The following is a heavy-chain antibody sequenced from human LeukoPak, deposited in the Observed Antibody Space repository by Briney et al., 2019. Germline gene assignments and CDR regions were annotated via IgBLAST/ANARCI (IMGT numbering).Heavy chain of an antibody. J-gene: IGHJ4*02. CDR3: AKGPSGYFDY. CDR1: GFTFSSYA. V-gene: IGHV3-23*01. D-gene: IGHD1-26*01. Sequence: GGSLRLSCAASGFTFSSYAMSWVRQAPGKGLEWVSAISGNGGSTYYADSVKGRFTISRDNSKNTLYLQMNSLRAEDTALYYCAKGPSGYFDYWGQGTLVTVSS. CDR2: ISGNGGST.